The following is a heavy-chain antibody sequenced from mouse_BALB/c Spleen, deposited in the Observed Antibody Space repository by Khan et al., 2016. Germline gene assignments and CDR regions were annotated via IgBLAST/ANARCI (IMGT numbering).Heavy chain of an antibody. CDR2: IDPQNDNT. D-gene: IGHD1-1*01. J-gene: IGHJ2*01. CDR1: GFSIQDTY. Sequence: VQLKQSGAELVKPGASVKLSCKASGFSIQDTYIHWVRQRPEQGLEWIGRIDPQNDNTTYDPKFQGKATITADTSSNTAYLQLSSLKYEDTAVYYCARMYYGDYWGQGTTLTVSS. CDR3: ARMYYGDY. V-gene: IGHV14-3*02.